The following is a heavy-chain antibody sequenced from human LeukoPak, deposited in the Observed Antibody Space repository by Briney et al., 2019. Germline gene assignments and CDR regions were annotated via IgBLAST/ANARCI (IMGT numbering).Heavy chain of an antibody. V-gene: IGHV1-69*06. Sequence: SVKVSCKASGNTFTNNGISWVRQAPGQGLEWMGGIIPIFGTANYAQKFQGRVTITADKSTSTAYMELSSLRSEDTAVYYCASEYCGGDCYSPVFGAFDIWGQGTMVTVSS. CDR3: ASEYCGGDCYSPVFGAFDI. J-gene: IGHJ3*02. D-gene: IGHD2-21*02. CDR1: GNTFTNNG. CDR2: IIPIFGTA.